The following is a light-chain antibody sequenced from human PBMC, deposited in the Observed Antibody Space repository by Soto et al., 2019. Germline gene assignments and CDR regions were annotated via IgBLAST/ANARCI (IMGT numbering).Light chain of an antibody. V-gene: IGKV1-5*01. Sequence: DIQMTQSPSTLSASVGDRVTITCRATQSISRWLAWYQQKPGKAPKLLIYDASSLERGVQSRFSGSGSGTEFTLTISSLQHDDFANYYCQPYHGYFGPGTKVEIK. CDR2: DAS. J-gene: IGKJ3*01. CDR1: QSISRW. CDR3: QPYHGY.